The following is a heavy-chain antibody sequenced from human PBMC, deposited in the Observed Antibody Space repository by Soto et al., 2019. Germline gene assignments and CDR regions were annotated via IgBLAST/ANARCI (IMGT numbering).Heavy chain of an antibody. CDR1: GTSFTSYG. D-gene: IGHD1-1*01. V-gene: IGHV1-69*01. CDR3: ARTGGTYYVDR. CDR2: FVPMFSSS. J-gene: IGHJ4*02. Sequence: QVQLVQSGAEVRKPGSSVNVSCKASGTSFTSYGIHWVRQAPGQGLEWMGGFVPMFSSSNYAQKFQDRLTIVADESTNTAYMELSSLRADDSAIYYWARTGGTYYVDRWGQATLVTVSS.